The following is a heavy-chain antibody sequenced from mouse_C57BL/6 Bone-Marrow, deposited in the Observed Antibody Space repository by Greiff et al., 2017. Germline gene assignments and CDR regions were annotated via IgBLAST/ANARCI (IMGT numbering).Heavy chain of an antibody. V-gene: IGHV1-50*01. CDR2: IDPSDSYT. D-gene: IGHD3-1*01. Sequence: QVQLQQPGAELVKPGASVKLSCKASGYTFTSYWMQWVKQRPGQGLEWIGEIDPSDSYTNYNQKFKGKATLTVKTSSSTAYMQLSSLTSEDSAVYYCARRGYASYWGQGTLVTVSA. J-gene: IGHJ3*01. CDR1: GYTFTSYW. CDR3: ARRGYASY.